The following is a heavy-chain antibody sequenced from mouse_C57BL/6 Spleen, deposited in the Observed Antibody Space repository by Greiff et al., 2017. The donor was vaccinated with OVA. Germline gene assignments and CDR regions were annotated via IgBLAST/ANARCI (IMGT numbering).Heavy chain of an antibody. CDR3: TRESYEGGMDY. Sequence: EVKLVESGEGLVKPGGSLKLSCAASGFTFSSYAMSWVRQTPEKRLEWVAYISSGGDYIYYADTVKGRFTISRDNARNTLYLQMSSLKSEDTAMYYCTRESYEGGMDYWGQGTSVTVSS. D-gene: IGHD1-1*01. CDR1: GFTFSSYA. CDR2: ISSGGDYI. V-gene: IGHV5-9-1*02. J-gene: IGHJ4*01.